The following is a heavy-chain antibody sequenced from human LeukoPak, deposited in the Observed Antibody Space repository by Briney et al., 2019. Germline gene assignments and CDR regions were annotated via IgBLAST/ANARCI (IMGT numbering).Heavy chain of an antibody. V-gene: IGHV3-48*02. D-gene: IGHD6-19*01. J-gene: IGHJ4*02. Sequence: GGSLRLSCAAFGFTFSSYSMNWVRQAPGKGLEWVSYISSRSTTTYYADSVKGRFTISRDNDKNSLCLQMNSLRDEDTAVYYCASPLDYSSPRYWGQGTLVTVSS. CDR1: GFTFSSYS. CDR2: ISSRSTTT. CDR3: ASPLDYSSPRY.